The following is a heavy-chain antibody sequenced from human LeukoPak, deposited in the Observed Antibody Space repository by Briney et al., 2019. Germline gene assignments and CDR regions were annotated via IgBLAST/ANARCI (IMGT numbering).Heavy chain of an antibody. D-gene: IGHD3-3*01. Sequence: GGSLRLSCAASGFTFSSYAMSWVRQAPGKGLEWVSAISGSGGSTYYADSVRGRFTISRDNSKNTLYLQMNSLRAEDTAVYYCAKSYYDFWSGALNYMDVWGKGTTVTASS. V-gene: IGHV3-23*01. CDR2: ISGSGGST. CDR3: AKSYYDFWSGALNYMDV. CDR1: GFTFSSYA. J-gene: IGHJ6*03.